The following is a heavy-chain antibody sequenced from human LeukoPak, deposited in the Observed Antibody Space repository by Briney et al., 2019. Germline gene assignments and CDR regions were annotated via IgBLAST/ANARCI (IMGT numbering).Heavy chain of an antibody. V-gene: IGHV3-23*01. CDR3: AKVLLQGGDAFDI. Sequence: GGSLRLSCAASGFTFSSYAMSWVRQAPGKGLEWVSAIGGSGGSTYYADSVKGRFTISRDNSKNTLYLQMNSLRAKDTAVYYCAKVLLQGGDAFDIWGQGTMVTVSS. CDR1: GFTFSSYA. CDR2: IGGSGGST. J-gene: IGHJ3*02. D-gene: IGHD3-10*01.